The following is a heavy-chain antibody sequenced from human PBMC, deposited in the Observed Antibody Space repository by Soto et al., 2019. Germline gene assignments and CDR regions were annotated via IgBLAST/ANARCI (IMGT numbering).Heavy chain of an antibody. CDR3: ARDFXITNAYCGGDCYPNFDY. Sequence: ASVKVSCKASGYTFTSYGISWVRQAPGQGLEWMGWISAYNGNTNYAQKLQGRVTMTTDTSTSTAYMELRSLRSDDTAVYYCARDFXITNAYCGGDCYPNFDYWGQGTLVTVSS. J-gene: IGHJ4*02. CDR1: GYTFTSYG. D-gene: IGHD2-21*02. CDR2: ISAYNGNT. V-gene: IGHV1-18*01.